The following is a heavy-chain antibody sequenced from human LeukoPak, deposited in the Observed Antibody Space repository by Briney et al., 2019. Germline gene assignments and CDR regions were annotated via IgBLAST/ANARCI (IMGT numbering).Heavy chain of an antibody. Sequence: PGGSLRLSCAASGFTFSSYAMSWVRQAPGKGLEWVSAISGSGGSTYYADSVKGRFTISRDNSKNSLYLQMNSLRAEDTAVYYCAKDSSGWPYYFDYWGQGTLVTVSS. CDR1: GFTFSSYA. J-gene: IGHJ4*02. V-gene: IGHV3-23*01. D-gene: IGHD6-19*01. CDR3: AKDSSGWPYYFDY. CDR2: ISGSGGST.